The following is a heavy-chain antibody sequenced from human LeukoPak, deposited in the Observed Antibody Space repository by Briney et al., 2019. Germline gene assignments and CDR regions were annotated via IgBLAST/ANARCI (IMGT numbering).Heavy chain of an antibody. CDR3: ARGRRYFDWLFQPHYFDY. V-gene: IGHV4-34*01. CDR2: INNSGST. J-gene: IGHJ4*02. D-gene: IGHD3-9*01. CDR1: GGSFGGYY. Sequence: SETLSLTCAVYGGSFGGYYWSWIRQPPGKGLEWIGEINNSGSTNYDPSLKSRVTISVDTSKNQFSLKLSSVTAADTAVYYCARGRRYFDWLFQPHYFDYWGQGTLVTVSS.